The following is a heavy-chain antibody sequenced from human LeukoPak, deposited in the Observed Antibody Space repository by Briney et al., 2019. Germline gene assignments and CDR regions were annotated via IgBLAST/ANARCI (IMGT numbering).Heavy chain of an antibody. V-gene: IGHV4-59*12. Sequence: PSETLSLTCSLSGGSISSFYLSWTRQPPGKGLEWIGYSSYTADSNYNPSHKSRVTISIDTSKNQFSLRLTSVTAADTAVYYCAASSHSGSYRAHWGQGTLVTVSS. CDR1: GGSISSFY. CDR2: SSYTADS. J-gene: IGHJ4*02. D-gene: IGHD3-10*01. CDR3: AASSHSGSYRAH.